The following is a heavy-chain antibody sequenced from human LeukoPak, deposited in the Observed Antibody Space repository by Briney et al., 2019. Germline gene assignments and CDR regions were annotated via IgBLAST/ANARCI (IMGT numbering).Heavy chain of an antibody. CDR3: AKAAVAGTLYYFDY. CDR2: IYSGGST. Sequence: GGSLRLSCAASGFTVSSNYMSWVRQAPGKGLEWVSVIYSGGSTNYADSVKGRFTISRDNSKNTLYLQMNSLRAEDTAVYYCAKAAVAGTLYYFDYWGQGTLVTVSS. J-gene: IGHJ4*02. V-gene: IGHV3-53*05. CDR1: GFTVSSNY. D-gene: IGHD6-19*01.